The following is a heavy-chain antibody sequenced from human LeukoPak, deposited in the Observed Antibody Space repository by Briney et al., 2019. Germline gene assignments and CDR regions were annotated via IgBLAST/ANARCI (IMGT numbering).Heavy chain of an antibody. Sequence: GGSLRLSCEASGFTFSSYAMHWVRQAPGEGLDWVALISYDGSNKYFADSVKGRFTISRDNSKNTLYLEMNSLRTEDTAVYYCARETNFWSGHRWFDPWGQGTLVTVSS. CDR3: ARETNFWSGHRWFDP. D-gene: IGHD3-3*01. CDR1: GFTFSSYA. J-gene: IGHJ5*02. V-gene: IGHV3-30*01. CDR2: ISYDGSNK.